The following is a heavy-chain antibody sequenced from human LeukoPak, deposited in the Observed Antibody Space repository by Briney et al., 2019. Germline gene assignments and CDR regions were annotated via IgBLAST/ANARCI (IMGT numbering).Heavy chain of an antibody. CDR1: GFTFSSYA. V-gene: IGHV3-30*04. J-gene: IGHJ6*03. D-gene: IGHD2-15*01. Sequence: GGSLRLSCAASGFTFSSYAMHWVRQAPGKGLEWVAVISFDGSNKNYADYVKGRFTISRDDSKNTLYLQMNSLRAEDTAVYYCARDRTIDCSGGSCYSNYYYYYMDVWGKGTTVTVSS. CDR3: ARDRTIDCSGGSCYSNYYYYYMDV. CDR2: ISFDGSNK.